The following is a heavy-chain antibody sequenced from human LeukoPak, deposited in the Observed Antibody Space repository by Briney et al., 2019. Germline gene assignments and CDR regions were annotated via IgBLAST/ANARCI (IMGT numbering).Heavy chain of an antibody. Sequence: SETLSLTCAVYGGSFSGYYWSWIRQPPGKGLEWIGEINHSGSTNYNPSLKSRVTISVDTSKNQFSLKLSSVTAADTAVYYCARGFEVTMVRGVHAGDYFDYWGQGTLVTVSS. V-gene: IGHV4-34*01. CDR3: ARGFEVTMVRGVHAGDYFDY. CDR2: INHSGST. CDR1: GGSFSGYY. D-gene: IGHD3-10*01. J-gene: IGHJ4*02.